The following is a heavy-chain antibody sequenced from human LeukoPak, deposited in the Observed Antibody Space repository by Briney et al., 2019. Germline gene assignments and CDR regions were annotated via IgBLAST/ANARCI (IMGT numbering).Heavy chain of an antibody. CDR2: IYHSGST. Sequence: SETLSLTCTVSGGSISSGTYYWGWIRQPPGKGLEWIGSIYHSGSTYYNPSLKSRVTISVDTSKNQFSLKLSSVTAADTAVYYCARDLGGYDDYFDYWGQGTLVTVSS. D-gene: IGHD5-12*01. CDR3: ARDLGGYDDYFDY. V-gene: IGHV4-39*07. J-gene: IGHJ4*02. CDR1: GGSISSGTYY.